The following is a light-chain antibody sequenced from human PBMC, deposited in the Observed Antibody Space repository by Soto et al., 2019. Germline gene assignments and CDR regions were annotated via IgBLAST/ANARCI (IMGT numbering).Light chain of an antibody. CDR1: QSVSSSY. CDR3: QQYGSSPLT. Sequence: EIVLTQSPGTLSLSPGAIATLSCRASQSVSSSYLAWYQQKPGQAPSLLIYGASSRATGIPDRFGAGGSVTDSTLTISSLEPEDFAVYYCQQYGSSPLTFGGGTKVEIK. CDR2: GAS. J-gene: IGKJ4*01. V-gene: IGKV3-20*01.